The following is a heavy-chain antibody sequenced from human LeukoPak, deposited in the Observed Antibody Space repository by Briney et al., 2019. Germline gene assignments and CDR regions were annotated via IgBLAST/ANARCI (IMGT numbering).Heavy chain of an antibody. CDR3: ARDWSSSPYYYYYYYMDV. D-gene: IGHD6-6*01. CDR2: IKQDGSEK. Sequence: PGGSLRLSCAASGFTFSSYWMSWVRQAPGKGLEWVANIKQDGSEKYYVDSVKGRFTISRDNAKNSLYLEMNSLRAEDTAVYYCARDWSSSPYYYYYYYMDVWGKGTTVTVSS. CDR1: GFTFSSYW. V-gene: IGHV3-7*01. J-gene: IGHJ6*03.